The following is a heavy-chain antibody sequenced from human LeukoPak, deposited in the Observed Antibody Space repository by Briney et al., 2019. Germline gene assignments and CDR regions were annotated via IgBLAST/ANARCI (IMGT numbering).Heavy chain of an antibody. CDR2: MNPNSGNT. J-gene: IGHJ6*03. CDR3: AREAPLEWLLSQRYYYMDV. Sequence: ASVKVSCKASGYTFTSYDINWERQATGQGLEWMGWMNPNSGNTGYAQKFQGRVTITRNTSISTAYMELSSLRSEDTAVYYCAREAPLEWLLSQRYYYMDVWGKGTTVTVSS. V-gene: IGHV1-8*03. CDR1: GYTFTSYD. D-gene: IGHD3-3*01.